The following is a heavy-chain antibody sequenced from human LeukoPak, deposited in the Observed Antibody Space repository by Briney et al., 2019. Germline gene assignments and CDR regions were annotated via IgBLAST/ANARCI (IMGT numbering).Heavy chain of an antibody. CDR3: ARPRDGYNFGY. Sequence: SETLSLTCTVSGGSINSSTHCWAWIRQPPGKGLEWIGSIYSSGSASYNPSLKSRVTISVDTSKNQFSLNLISVTATDTAVYYCARPRDGYNFGYWGQGTLVTVSS. CDR1: GGSINSSTHC. CDR2: IYSSGSA. J-gene: IGHJ4*02. V-gene: IGHV4-39*01. D-gene: IGHD5-12*01.